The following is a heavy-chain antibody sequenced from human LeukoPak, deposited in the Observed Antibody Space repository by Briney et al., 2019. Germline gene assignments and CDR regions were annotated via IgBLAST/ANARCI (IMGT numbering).Heavy chain of an antibody. V-gene: IGHV3-23*01. CDR3: AKMQGYFDY. Sequence: GGSLRLSCAASGFTFSNYDMSWVRQAPGKGLEWVSAITGSGGTTYYADVVKGRFTISRDDSKNTLYLQMNGLRVEDTAVYYCAKMQGYFDYWGQGTLVTVSS. CDR2: ITGSGGTT. CDR1: GFTFSNYD. J-gene: IGHJ4*02.